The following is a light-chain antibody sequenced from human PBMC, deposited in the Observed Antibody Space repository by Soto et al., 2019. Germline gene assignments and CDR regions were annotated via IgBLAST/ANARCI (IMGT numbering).Light chain of an antibody. Sequence: QSALTQPRSVSGSPGQSVSISCAGTSSDFGGYNYVSWYQQHPGKAPKLMIYEVNNRPSGVSNRFSGSKSGNTASLTISGLQAEDEADYYCSSYTSSSTLWVFGGGTKLTVL. CDR1: SSDFGGYNY. CDR3: SSYTSSSTLWV. J-gene: IGLJ3*02. V-gene: IGLV2-14*01. CDR2: EVN.